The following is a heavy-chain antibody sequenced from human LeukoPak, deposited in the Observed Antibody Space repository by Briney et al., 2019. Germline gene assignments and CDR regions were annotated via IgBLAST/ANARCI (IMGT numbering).Heavy chain of an antibody. CDR2: IIPIFGTA. Sequence: SVKVSCKASGGTFSSYAISWVRQAPGQGLEWMGGIIPIFGTANYAQKFQGRVTITADESTSTAYMELSSLRSEDTAVYYCASGVGLRFLEGFYYMDVWGKGTTVTVSS. V-gene: IGHV1-69*13. D-gene: IGHD3-3*01. J-gene: IGHJ6*03. CDR3: ASGVGLRFLEGFYYMDV. CDR1: GGTFSSYA.